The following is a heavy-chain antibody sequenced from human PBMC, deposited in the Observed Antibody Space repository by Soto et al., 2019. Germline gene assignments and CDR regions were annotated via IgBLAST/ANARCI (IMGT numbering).Heavy chain of an antibody. J-gene: IGHJ5*02. CDR1: GGSISSYY. CDR3: ARDFFDSSDYTTNWFDP. D-gene: IGHD3-22*01. CDR2: IYFRGST. V-gene: IGHV4-59*01. Sequence: SETLSLTCTVSGGSISSYYWNWIRQPPWKGLEWIGYIYFRGSTNYNPSLKSRVTISVDTSKNQFSLKLSSVTAADTAVYYCARDFFDSSDYTTNWFDPWGQGTLVTVSS.